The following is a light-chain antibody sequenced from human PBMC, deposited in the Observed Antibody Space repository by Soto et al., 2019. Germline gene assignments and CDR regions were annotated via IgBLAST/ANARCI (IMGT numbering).Light chain of an antibody. CDR2: NSY. CDR3: AAWDASLNGYV. J-gene: IGLJ1*01. V-gene: IGLV1-44*01. CDR1: SSNIGSKT. Sequence: QSVLTQPPSASGTPGQRVTISCSGSSSNIGSKTVNWYQQLPGTVPKLLIYNSYQRPSGVPDLFSGSKSGTSASLAISGLQSEDEADYYCAAWDASLNGYVFGTGTKLTVL.